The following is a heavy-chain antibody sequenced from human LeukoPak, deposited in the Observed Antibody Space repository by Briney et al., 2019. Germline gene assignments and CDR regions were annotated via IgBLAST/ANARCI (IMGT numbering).Heavy chain of an antibody. CDR3: ASQRITVAGTFPFDY. CDR1: GYSLSSGYY. D-gene: IGHD6-19*01. Sequence: SETLSLTCTVSGYSLSSGYYWGWIRQPPGKGLEWIGSIYHSGSTYYNPSLKSRVTISVDTSKNQFSLKLSSVTAADTAVYYCASQRITVAGTFPFDYWGQGTLVTVSS. V-gene: IGHV4-38-2*02. CDR2: IYHSGST. J-gene: IGHJ4*02.